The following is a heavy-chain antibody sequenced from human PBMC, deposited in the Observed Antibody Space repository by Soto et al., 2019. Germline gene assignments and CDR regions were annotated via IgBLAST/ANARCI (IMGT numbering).Heavy chain of an antibody. V-gene: IGHV4-30-4*01. CDR3: ALLLASPGTSYFDY. CDR1: GGSISTADYY. J-gene: IGHJ4*02. D-gene: IGHD3-3*01. CDR2: IYYSGST. Sequence: PSETLSLTCTVSGGSISTADYYWSWIRQPPGKALEWIGYIYYSGSTYYNPSLKSRLTMSVDTSKNQFSLKLTSVTAADTAVYYSALLLASPGTSYFDYWGQGTLVTVYS.